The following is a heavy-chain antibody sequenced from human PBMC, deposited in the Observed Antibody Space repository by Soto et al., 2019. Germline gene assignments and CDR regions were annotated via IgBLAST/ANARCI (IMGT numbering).Heavy chain of an antibody. V-gene: IGHV4-34*01. CDR2: INHSGST. CDR1: GGSFSGYY. D-gene: IGHD2-15*01. J-gene: IGHJ4*02. Sequence: QVQLQQWGAGLLKPSETLSLTCAVYGGSFSGYYWSWIRQPPGKGLEWIGEINHSGSTNYNPSLKSRVTISVDTSKNQFSLKLGSVTAADTAVYYCARGLGVVVVAATPFDYWGQGTLVTVSS. CDR3: ARGLGVVVVAATPFDY.